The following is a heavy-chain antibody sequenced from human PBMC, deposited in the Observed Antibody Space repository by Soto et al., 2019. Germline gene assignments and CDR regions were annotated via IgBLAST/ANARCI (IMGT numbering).Heavy chain of an antibody. J-gene: IGHJ1*01. D-gene: IGHD2-8*01. CDR2: VYYSGST. CDR1: GGSINSRSYS. CDR3: ARHLYDATDPGPRFSQQ. V-gene: IGHV4-39*01. Sequence: SETLSLTCTVSGGSINSRSYSWGWIRQPPGKGLEWIGTVYYSGSTYYNPSLKSRVTVSVDMSKNQFSLNLNSVTAADTAVFYCARHLYDATDPGPRFSQQWGQGTLVPVSS.